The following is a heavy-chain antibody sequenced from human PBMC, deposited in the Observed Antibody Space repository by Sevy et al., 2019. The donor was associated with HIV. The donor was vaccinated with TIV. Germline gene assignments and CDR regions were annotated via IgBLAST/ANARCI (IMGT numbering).Heavy chain of an antibody. Sequence: GGSLRLSCTASGFTFGDYCMSWVRQAPGKGLEWVAFLKSDVYGGTVDHAAAVRGRFVISRDDSKTIAYLQMNDLKTEDTGVYYCTRWKAAESIFDYWGQGALVTVSS. CDR1: GFTFGDYC. D-gene: IGHD6-13*01. CDR3: TRWKAAESIFDY. CDR2: LKSDVYGGTV. V-gene: IGHV3-49*04. J-gene: IGHJ4*02.